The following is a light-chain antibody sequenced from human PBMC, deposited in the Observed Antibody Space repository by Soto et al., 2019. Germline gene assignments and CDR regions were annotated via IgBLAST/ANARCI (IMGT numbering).Light chain of an antibody. CDR3: LRFSHFPRT. Sequence: VLTQTPLSSPVTLGQPASISCRSSQSLVYSDGNTYLSWLQQRPGQPPRLLIYQVSNRFPGGPDSFSSRGAKTDLTLKISRVEAEDVRVHACLRFSHFPRTFGQGTKVEI. CDR1: QSLVYSDGNTY. J-gene: IGKJ1*01. CDR2: QVS. V-gene: IGKV2-24*01.